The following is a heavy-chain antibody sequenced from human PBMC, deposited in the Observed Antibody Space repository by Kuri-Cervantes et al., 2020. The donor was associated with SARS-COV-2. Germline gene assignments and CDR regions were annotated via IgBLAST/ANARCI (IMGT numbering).Heavy chain of an antibody. D-gene: IGHD3-10*01. CDR1: GGAISDYS. CDR3: ARVFRTQWFDP. J-gene: IGHJ5*02. CDR2: LNHSGIT. V-gene: IGHV4-34*01. Sequence: CAVYGGAISDYSWSWIRQPPRKWLEWIGELNHSGITNYNPSLKSRFTISIDTSKNQFSLRLNSLTAADTAVYFCARVFRTQWFDPWGQGTLVTVSS.